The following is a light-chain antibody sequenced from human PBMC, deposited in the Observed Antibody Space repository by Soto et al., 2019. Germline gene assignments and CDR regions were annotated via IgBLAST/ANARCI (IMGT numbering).Light chain of an antibody. V-gene: IGKV3-20*01. CDR1: QSVSSSY. Sequence: EIVLTQSPGTLSLSPGERATLSCRASQSVSSSYLAWYQQKPGQAPRLLIYGASSRATRIPDRFSGSGSGTNLTLTIIILETEVIAVYYCHQYGSSIVTFDQGTNVEIK. CDR3: HQYGSSIVT. CDR2: GAS. J-gene: IGKJ1*01.